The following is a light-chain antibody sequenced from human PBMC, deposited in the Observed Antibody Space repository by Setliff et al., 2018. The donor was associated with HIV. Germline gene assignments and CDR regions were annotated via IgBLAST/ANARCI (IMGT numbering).Light chain of an antibody. V-gene: IGLV2-14*01. CDR2: EVR. CDR1: SSDVGGYSY. J-gene: IGLJ1*01. CDR3: SSYAITNTLP. Sequence: QSVLTQPASVSGSPGQSITISCTGTSSDVGGYSYVSWYQQHPGKAPKLIIYEVRNRPSGVSNRFSGSKSGNTASLTISGLQAEDEADYYCSSYAITNTLPFETGTSHRP.